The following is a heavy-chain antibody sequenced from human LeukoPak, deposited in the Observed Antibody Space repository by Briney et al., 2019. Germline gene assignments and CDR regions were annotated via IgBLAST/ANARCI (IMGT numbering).Heavy chain of an antibody. CDR3: AKDRSGFNNPPLKWLRQFKVVTFGY. Sequence: PGGSLRLSCAASGFTFGSYGMSWVRQAPGKGLEWVSAISGSGGSTYYADSVKGRFTISRDNSKNTLYLQMNSLRAEDTAVYYCAKDRSGFNNPPLKWLRQFKVVTFGYWGQGTLVTVSS. CDR1: GFTFGSYG. CDR2: ISGSGGST. D-gene: IGHD2-21*02. V-gene: IGHV3-23*01. J-gene: IGHJ4*02.